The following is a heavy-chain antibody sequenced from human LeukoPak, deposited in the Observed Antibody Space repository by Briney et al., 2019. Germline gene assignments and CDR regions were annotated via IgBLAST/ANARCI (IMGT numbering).Heavy chain of an antibody. D-gene: IGHD6-25*01. Sequence: ASVKVSCKASGYTFTGYYMHWVRQAPGQRLEWMGWISPKSGDTNYAQKLQGRVTMTTDTSTSTAYMELRSLRSDDTAVYYCARALGRSDGSSGYWGQGTLVTVSS. CDR2: ISPKSGDT. J-gene: IGHJ4*02. CDR1: GYTFTGYY. CDR3: ARALGRSDGSSGY. V-gene: IGHV1-18*04.